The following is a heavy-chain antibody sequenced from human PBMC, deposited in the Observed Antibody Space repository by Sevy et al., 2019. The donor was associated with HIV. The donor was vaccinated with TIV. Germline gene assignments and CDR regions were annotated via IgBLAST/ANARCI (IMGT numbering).Heavy chain of an antibody. J-gene: IGHJ4*02. V-gene: IGHV3-23*01. Sequence: GGSLRLSCAASGFTFSKYSMSWVRQPPGKGLEWVSTLSFGCGEINYADSVKGRFTISSDNSKSSVYLQMNNLRPEDTDVYYCAREGCTKPHDYWGQGTLVTVSS. CDR1: GFTFSKYS. D-gene: IGHD2-8*01. CDR2: LSFGCGEI. CDR3: AREGCTKPHDY.